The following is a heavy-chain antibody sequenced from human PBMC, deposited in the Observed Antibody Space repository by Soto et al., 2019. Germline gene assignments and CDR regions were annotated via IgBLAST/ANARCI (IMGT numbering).Heavy chain of an antibody. J-gene: IGHJ6*02. CDR1: GDSIISSNYY. Sequence: SETLSLTCTVSGDSIISSNYYWAWIRQSPGKGLKRIGNMYYSGSTYYNLSLKSRVTMSVDTSKNQLSLKISSVTAADTSVYYCARIVVIPAAPDYYNYYGVDVWGQGTTVTVSS. D-gene: IGHD2-2*01. CDR3: ARIVVIPAAPDYYNYYGVDV. CDR2: MYYSGST. V-gene: IGHV4-39*01.